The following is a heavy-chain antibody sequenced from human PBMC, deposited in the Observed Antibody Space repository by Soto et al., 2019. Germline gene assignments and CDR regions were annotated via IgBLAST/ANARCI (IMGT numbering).Heavy chain of an antibody. CDR3: ARAPFSDTAILDY. J-gene: IGHJ4*02. Sequence: GGSLRLSCSASGFTFCSYAMHWVRQAPGKGLEYVSAISSNGGSTYYADSVRGRFTISRDNAKNSLYLQMNSLRTEDTAVYYCARAPFSDTAILDYWGQGTLVTVSS. CDR2: ISSNGGST. CDR1: GFTFCSYA. V-gene: IGHV3-64*04. D-gene: IGHD5-18*01.